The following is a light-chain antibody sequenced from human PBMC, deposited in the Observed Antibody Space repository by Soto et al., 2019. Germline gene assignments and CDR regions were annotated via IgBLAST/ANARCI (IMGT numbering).Light chain of an antibody. CDR1: QRISTN. V-gene: IGKV3D-15*01. CDR2: GAS. Sequence: IVMSQSPATLSVSPGESATLSCRASQRISTNLAWYQHKRGQAPRLLIYGASTRATGIPARFSGSGSGTDFTLTISSLEPEDSAVYYCQQRNIWPPVTFGQGTRLEIK. CDR3: QQRNIWPPVT. J-gene: IGKJ5*01.